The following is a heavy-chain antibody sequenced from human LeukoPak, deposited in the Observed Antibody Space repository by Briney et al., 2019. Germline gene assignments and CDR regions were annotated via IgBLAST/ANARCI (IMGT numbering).Heavy chain of an antibody. V-gene: IGHV4-61*02. CDR1: GGSISSGGYY. J-gene: IGHJ4*02. D-gene: IGHD3-10*01. CDR3: ARDAGYGSGSYIDY. CDR2: IYTSGST. Sequence: SETLSLTCTVSGGSISSGGYYWSWIRQPAGKGLEWIGRIYTSGSTNYNPSLKSRVTISVDTSKNQFSLKLSSVTAADTAVYYCARDAGYGSGSYIDYWGQGTLVTVSS.